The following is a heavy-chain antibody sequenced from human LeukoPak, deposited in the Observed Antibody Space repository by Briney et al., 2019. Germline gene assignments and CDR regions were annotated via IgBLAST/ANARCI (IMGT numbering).Heavy chain of an antibody. D-gene: IGHD3-16*02. CDR3: ARGGYYAYVWGSYRQSYFDY. CDR2: IYYSGSS. CDR1: GFTFSDYY. J-gene: IGHJ4*02. Sequence: LRLSCAASGFTFSDYYMSWVRQAPGKGLEWIGYIYYSGSSNYNPSLKSGGTILLKKYKNKLSLMQMYMKGADTAVYYCARGGYYAYVWGSYRQSYFDYWGQGTLVTVSS. V-gene: IGHV4-59*01.